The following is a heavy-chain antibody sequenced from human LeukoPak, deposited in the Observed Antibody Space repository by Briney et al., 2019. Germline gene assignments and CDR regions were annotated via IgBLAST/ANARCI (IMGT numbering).Heavy chain of an antibody. CDR3: AKDRLTYYYDSSAHFDY. J-gene: IGHJ4*02. CDR2: ISGSGGST. CDR1: GFTFSSYS. D-gene: IGHD3-22*01. Sequence: AGGSLRLSCVASGFTFSSYSMNWVRQAPGKGLEWVSAISGSGGSTYYADSVKGRFTISRDNSKNTLYLQMNSLRAEDTAVYYCAKDRLTYYYDSSAHFDYWGQGTLVTVSS. V-gene: IGHV3-23*01.